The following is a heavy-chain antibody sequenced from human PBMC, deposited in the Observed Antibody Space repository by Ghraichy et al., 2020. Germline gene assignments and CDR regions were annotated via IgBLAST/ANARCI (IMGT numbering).Heavy chain of an antibody. CDR1: GYTFTSYY. CDR2: INPSGGST. V-gene: IGHV1-46*01. D-gene: IGHD3-9*01. J-gene: IGHJ5*02. Sequence: ASVKVSCKASGYTFTSYYMHWVRQAPGQGLEWMGIINPSGGSTSYAQKFQGRVTMTRDTSTSTVYMELSSLRSEDTAVYYCAREGPPTYYDILTGYYSTSFNWFDPWGQGTLVTVS. CDR3: AREGPPTYYDILTGYYSTSFNWFDP.